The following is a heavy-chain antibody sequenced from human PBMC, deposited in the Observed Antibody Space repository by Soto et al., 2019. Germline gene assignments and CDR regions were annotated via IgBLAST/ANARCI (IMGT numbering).Heavy chain of an antibody. CDR2: ILFTGNT. CDR3: ARVGPWVPYYYDSSPYTFENWFDP. Sequence: PSETLSLTCTVSGASLSSISYYWGWIRQPPGKGLEWVGSILFTGNTYYNPSLNSRVTLSIDMTNNHVSLILNSVTAADTAVYYCARVGPWVPYYYDSSPYTFENWFDPWGQGTLVTVSS. D-gene: IGHD3-22*01. J-gene: IGHJ5*02. V-gene: IGHV4-39*02. CDR1: GASLSSISYY.